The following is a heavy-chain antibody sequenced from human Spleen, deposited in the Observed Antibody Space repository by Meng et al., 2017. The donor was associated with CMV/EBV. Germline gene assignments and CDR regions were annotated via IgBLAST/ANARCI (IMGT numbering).Heavy chain of an antibody. CDR1: GFTFTSSA. J-gene: IGHJ6*02. V-gene: IGHV1-58*01. D-gene: IGHD1-26*01. Sequence: SVKVSCKASGFTFTSSAVQWVRQARGQRLEWIGWIVVGSGNTNYAQKFQERVTITRDMSTGTAYMELSSLRSEDTAAYYCAAVLLGPGRSGDYYYGMDVWGQGTTVTVSS. CDR2: IVVGSGNT. CDR3: AAVLLGPGRSGDYYYGMDV.